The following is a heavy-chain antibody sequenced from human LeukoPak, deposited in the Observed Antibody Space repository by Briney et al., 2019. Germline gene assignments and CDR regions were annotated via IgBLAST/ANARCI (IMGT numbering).Heavy chain of an antibody. V-gene: IGHV1-46*01. CDR3: ARHSLIGTTPFDY. J-gene: IGHJ4*02. Sequence: ASVRVSCKASGYSFISFYIHWVRQAPGQGLEWMGVINPSGGSTAYAQQFQGRVTMTRDTSTSTVYMELSSLRSEDTAVYYCARHSLIGTTPFDYWGQGTLVTVSS. D-gene: IGHD1-20*01. CDR1: GYSFISFY. CDR2: INPSGGST.